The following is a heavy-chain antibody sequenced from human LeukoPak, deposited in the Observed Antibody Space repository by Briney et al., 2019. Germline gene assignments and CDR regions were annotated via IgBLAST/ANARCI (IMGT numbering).Heavy chain of an antibody. CDR1: GFSFSSYN. CDR2: ISMDGRYI. D-gene: IGHD2-21*01. J-gene: IGHJ3*02. Sequence: PGGSLRLSCAASGFSFSSYNMDWVRQAPGKGLEWVASISMDGRYIYYTDSVKGRFTISRDNAKNSLFLQMDSLRAEDTALYYCAKIKTVILTLDAFDIWGQGTMVTVSS. CDR3: AKIKTVILTLDAFDI. V-gene: IGHV3-21*04.